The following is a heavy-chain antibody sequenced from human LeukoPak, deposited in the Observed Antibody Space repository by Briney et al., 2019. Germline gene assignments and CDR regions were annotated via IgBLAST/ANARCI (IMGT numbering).Heavy chain of an antibody. CDR2: INHTRAGT. Sequence: ASVKVFCKASGYTFTGSYLHWLPQVPGHRLKLMTRINHTRAGTNYAQTFQGRVTMTRDTSISTAYMELSRLRSDDTAVYYCARVPILQWSNPSNFDYWGQGTLVTVSS. J-gene: IGHJ4*02. V-gene: IGHV1-2*06. D-gene: IGHD3-3*01. CDR1: GYTFTGSY. CDR3: ARVPILQWSNPSNFDY.